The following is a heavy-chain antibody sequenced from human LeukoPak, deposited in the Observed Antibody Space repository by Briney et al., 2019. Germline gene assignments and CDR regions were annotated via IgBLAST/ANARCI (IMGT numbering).Heavy chain of an antibody. Sequence: SETLSLTCTVSGGSISSSSYYWGWIRQPPGKGLEWIGSIYYSGTTNYYPSLKSRVTISIEKSKYQFSLKLSSVTAADTAVYYCAGAYCGGDCYSGRAFGIWGQGTMVTVSS. V-gene: IGHV4-39*07. J-gene: IGHJ3*02. CDR1: GGSISSSSYY. CDR3: AGAYCGGDCYSGRAFGI. CDR2: IYYSGTT. D-gene: IGHD2-21*02.